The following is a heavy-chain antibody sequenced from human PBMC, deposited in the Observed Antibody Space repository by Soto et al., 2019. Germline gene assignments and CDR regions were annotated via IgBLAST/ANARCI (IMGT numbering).Heavy chain of an antibody. D-gene: IGHD1-26*01. CDR2: IYTSRNT. CDR3: ARGGLRGTYYYFDY. CDR1: GGSISSYY. V-gene: IGHV4-4*07. Sequence: PSETLSLTCTFSGGSISSYYWSWIRQPAGKGLEWIGRIYTSRNTNYNPSLKIRVIMSVDTSKNQLSLKLTSVTAADTAVYYCARGGLRGTYYYFDYWGQGTLVTVSS. J-gene: IGHJ4*02.